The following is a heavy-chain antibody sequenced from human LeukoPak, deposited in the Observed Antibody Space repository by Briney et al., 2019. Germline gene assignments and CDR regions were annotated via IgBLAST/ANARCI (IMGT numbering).Heavy chain of an antibody. CDR3: ARDFGFYGDYYYMDV. Sequence: SETLSLTCTVSGYSISTSYYWGWIRQPPGKGLEWIGSIYHSGNTYYNPSLKSRVTISVDTSKNQFSLKLSSVTAADTAVYYCARDFGFYGDYYYMDVWGKGTTVTVSS. D-gene: IGHD2/OR15-2a*01. CDR2: IYHSGNT. CDR1: GYSISTSYY. V-gene: IGHV4-38-2*02. J-gene: IGHJ6*03.